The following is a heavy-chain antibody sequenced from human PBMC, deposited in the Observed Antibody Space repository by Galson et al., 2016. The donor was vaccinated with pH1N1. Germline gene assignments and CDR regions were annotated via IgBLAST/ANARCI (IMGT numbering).Heavy chain of an antibody. D-gene: IGHD5-12*01. J-gene: IGHJ4*02. CDR1: GFTFTSYA. CDR2: ILYDGTNE. V-gene: IGHV3-30*04. Sequence: SLRLSCAASGFTFTSYAMHWVRQAPGKGLEWVAVILYDGTNEYYADSVKGRFTISRDKTQSTVYLQMSSLRTEDTAVYSCARDSEYSGHEGFHWAQGTLVIVSS. CDR3: ARDSEYSGHEGFH.